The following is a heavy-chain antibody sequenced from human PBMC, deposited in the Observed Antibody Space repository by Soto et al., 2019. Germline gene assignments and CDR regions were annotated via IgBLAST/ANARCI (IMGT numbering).Heavy chain of an antibody. J-gene: IGHJ6*02. D-gene: IGHD6-13*01. CDR2: IYYSGST. CDR3: ARDRSIAAGGGGDYYYGMDV. Sequence: SETLSLTCTVSGGSISSGDYYWSWIRQPPXKGLEWIGYIYYSGSTYYNPSLKSRVTISVDTSKNQFSLKLSSVTAADTAVYYCARDRSIAAGGGGDYYYGMDVWGQGTTVTVSS. V-gene: IGHV4-30-4*01. CDR1: GGSISSGDYY.